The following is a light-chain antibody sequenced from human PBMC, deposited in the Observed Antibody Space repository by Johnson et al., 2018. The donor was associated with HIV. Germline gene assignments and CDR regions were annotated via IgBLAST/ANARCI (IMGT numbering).Light chain of an antibody. CDR3: GTWDSSIYV. CDR1: SSNIGYNY. J-gene: IGLJ1*01. CDR2: DNN. V-gene: IGLV1-51*01. Sequence: QSALTQPPSVSAAPGQKVTISCSGSSSNIGYNYVSWYQQLPGTAPKLLIYDNNKRPSGIPDRFSGSKSGTSATLGITGLQTGDEADYYCGTWDSSIYVFGTGTKVTVL.